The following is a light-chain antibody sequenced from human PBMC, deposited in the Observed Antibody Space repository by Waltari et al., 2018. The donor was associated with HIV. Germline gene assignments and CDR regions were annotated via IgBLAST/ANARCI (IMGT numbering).Light chain of an antibody. V-gene: IGKV3-20*01. CDR1: QSVSSSY. CDR3: LQYGSSLYT. Sequence: EIVLTQSPGTLSLSPGERATLSCRASQSVSSSYLAWYQQKPGQAPRLLIYRASSRATGIPDRFSGSGSGTDFTLTISRLEPEDFAVYYCLQYGSSLYTFGQGTKLEIK. CDR2: RAS. J-gene: IGKJ2*01.